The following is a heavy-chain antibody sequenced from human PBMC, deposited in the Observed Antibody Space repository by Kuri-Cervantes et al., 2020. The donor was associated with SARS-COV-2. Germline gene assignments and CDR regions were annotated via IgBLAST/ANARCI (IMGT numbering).Heavy chain of an antibody. Sequence: GESLKISCAASGFTFSSYSMNWVRQAPGKGLEWVSYISSSSSTIYYADSVKGRFTISRDNSKNTLYLQMNTLRAEDTAVYYCGSGLLPHYWGQGTLVTVSS. CDR1: GFTFSSYS. V-gene: IGHV3-48*01. CDR3: GSGLLPHY. J-gene: IGHJ4*02. D-gene: IGHD3-22*01. CDR2: ISSSSSTI.